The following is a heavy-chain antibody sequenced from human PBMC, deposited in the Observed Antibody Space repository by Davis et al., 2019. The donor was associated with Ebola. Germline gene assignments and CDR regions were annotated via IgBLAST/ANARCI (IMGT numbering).Heavy chain of an antibody. CDR1: GDSFSGSSGA. D-gene: IGHD5-12*01. J-gene: IGHJ4*02. Sequence: PSETLSLTCAISGDSFSGSSGAWNWIRQSPSRGLEWLGRIYYSSKWYNESALSVKSRITISADTAKNQLSLHLNSVTPEDTAVYYCARGWLRSAFDQWGQGTLVTVSS. CDR2: IYYSSKWYN. V-gene: IGHV6-1*01. CDR3: ARGWLRSAFDQ.